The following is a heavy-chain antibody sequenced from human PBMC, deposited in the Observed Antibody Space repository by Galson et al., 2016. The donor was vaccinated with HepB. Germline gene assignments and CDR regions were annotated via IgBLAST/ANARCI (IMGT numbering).Heavy chain of an antibody. V-gene: IGHV1-3*01. D-gene: IGHD2-2*01. Sequence: SVKVSCKASGYTFSNYAIHWIRQAPGQRLEWMGWISADNDDTKYSHDFQARVTISSDTSASTVYMELSSLRSEDTAVYYCARSSRAAMLAYFDFWGQGTLVTVSS. CDR2: ISADNDDT. CDR3: ARSSRAAMLAYFDF. CDR1: GYTFSNYA. J-gene: IGHJ4*02.